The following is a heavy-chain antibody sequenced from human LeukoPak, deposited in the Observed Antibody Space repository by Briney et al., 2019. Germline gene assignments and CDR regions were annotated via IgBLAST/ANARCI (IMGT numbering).Heavy chain of an antibody. CDR1: GGSFSGYY. J-gene: IGHJ4*02. CDR2: INHSGST. CDR3: ARVSLRGTPRFDY. V-gene: IGHV4-34*01. Sequence: SETLSLTCAVYGGSFSGYYWSWIRQPPGKGLEWIGEINHSGSTNYDPSLKSRVTISVDTSKNQFSLKLSSVTAADTAVYYCARVSLRGTPRFDYWGQGTLVTVSS. D-gene: IGHD1-14*01.